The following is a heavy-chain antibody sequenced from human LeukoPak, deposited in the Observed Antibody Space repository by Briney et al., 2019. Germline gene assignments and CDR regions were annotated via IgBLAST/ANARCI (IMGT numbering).Heavy chain of an antibody. V-gene: IGHV4-59*12. Sequence: SETLSLTCTVSGGSINSYYWTWIRQPPGKGLEWIGYIFYTGSTNYNPSLKSRVTLSVDTSKNQFSLKLSSVTAADTAVYYCARGAVAGIFDYWGQGTLVTVSS. D-gene: IGHD6-19*01. CDR3: ARGAVAGIFDY. J-gene: IGHJ4*02. CDR1: GGSINSYY. CDR2: IFYTGST.